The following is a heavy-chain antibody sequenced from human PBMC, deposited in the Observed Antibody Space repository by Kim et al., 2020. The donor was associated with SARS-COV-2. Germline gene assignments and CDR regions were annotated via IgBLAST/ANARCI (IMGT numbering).Heavy chain of an antibody. D-gene: IGHD4-17*01. CDR1: GGTFSSYA. J-gene: IGHJ4*02. V-gene: IGHV1-69*13. CDR3: ARGGNNDYGGNFDY. CDR2: IIPIFGTA. Sequence: SVKVSCKASGGTFSSYAISWVRQAPGQGLEWMGGIIPIFGTANYAQKFQGRVTITADESTSTAYMELSSLRSEDTAVYYCARGGNNDYGGNFDYWGQGTLVTVSS.